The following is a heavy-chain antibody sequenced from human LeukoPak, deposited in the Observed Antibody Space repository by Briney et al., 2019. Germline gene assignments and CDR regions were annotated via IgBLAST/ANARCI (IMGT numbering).Heavy chain of an antibody. J-gene: IGHJ4*02. CDR1: GFIFSDHW. CDR3: ARNRGWLQFDY. CDR2: IKGGGSQK. V-gene: IGHV3-7*03. D-gene: IGHD5-12*01. Sequence: GGSLRLSCAASGFIFSDHWLDWVRQAPGKGLEWVAHIKGGGSQKYYVDSVKGRFTISRDNAKTSLYLQMDSLRAEDTAVYYCARNRGWLQFDYWGQGTLVTVSS.